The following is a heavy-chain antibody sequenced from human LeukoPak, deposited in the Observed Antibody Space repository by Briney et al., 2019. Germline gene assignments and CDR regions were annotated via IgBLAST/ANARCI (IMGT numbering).Heavy chain of an antibody. Sequence: GGSLRLSCAASGFTFSSYGMRWVRQAPGKGLEWVAVICYDGSNKYYADSVKDRFTISRDNSKNTLYLQMNRLRAEDTAVYYCARGRRYYGSGSYSPYYYGMHVWGQGITVTVSS. D-gene: IGHD3-10*01. CDR1: GFTFSSYG. J-gene: IGHJ6*02. V-gene: IGHV3-33*01. CDR2: ICYDGSNK. CDR3: ARGRRYYGSGSYSPYYYGMHV.